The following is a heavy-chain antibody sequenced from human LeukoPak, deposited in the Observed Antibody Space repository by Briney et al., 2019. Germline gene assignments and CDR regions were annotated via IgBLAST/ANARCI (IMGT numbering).Heavy chain of an antibody. J-gene: IGHJ4*02. Sequence: GSSVKVYCKTSGYTFPNYGIRWVQQAPGQGLEWMGWISAYNGNTNYAQKLQGRGTMSTDTSTSTAYKELRSLRSDDTPVYYCARLQLGHYTFDYWDQGTLVTVSS. D-gene: IGHD4-11*01. CDR1: GYTFPNYG. V-gene: IGHV1-18*01. CDR3: ARLQLGHYTFDY. CDR2: ISAYNGNT.